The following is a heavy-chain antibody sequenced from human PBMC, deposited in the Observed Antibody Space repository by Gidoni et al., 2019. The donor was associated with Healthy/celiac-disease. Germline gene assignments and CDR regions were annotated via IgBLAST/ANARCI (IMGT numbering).Heavy chain of an antibody. Sequence: EVQLLESGGGLVQPGGSLRLSCAASRLTFSSYAMSWVRQAPGKGLEWVSAISGSGGSTYYADSVKGRFTISRDNSKNTLYLQMNSLRAEDTAVYYCAKTPLYYYDSSYSDYWGQGTLVTVSS. CDR3: AKTPLYYYDSSYSDY. D-gene: IGHD3-22*01. CDR1: RLTFSSYA. V-gene: IGHV3-23*01. CDR2: ISGSGGST. J-gene: IGHJ4*02.